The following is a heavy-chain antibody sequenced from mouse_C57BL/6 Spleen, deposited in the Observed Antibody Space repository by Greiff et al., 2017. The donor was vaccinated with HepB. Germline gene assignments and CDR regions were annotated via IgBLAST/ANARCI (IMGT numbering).Heavy chain of an antibody. V-gene: IGHV3-6*01. CDR1: GYSITSGYY. CDR3: ARVDDYDGAMDY. J-gene: IGHJ4*01. D-gene: IGHD2-4*01. CDR2: ISYDGSN. Sequence: EVKLMESGPGLVKPSQSLSLTCSVTGYSITSGYYWNWIRQFPGNKLEWMGYISYDGSNNYNPSLKNRISITRDTSKNQFFLKLNSVTTEDTATYYCARVDDYDGAMDYWGQGTSVTVSS.